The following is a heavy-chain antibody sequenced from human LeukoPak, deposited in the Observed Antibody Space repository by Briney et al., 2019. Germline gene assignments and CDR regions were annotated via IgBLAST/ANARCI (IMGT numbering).Heavy chain of an antibody. D-gene: IGHD5-12*01. Sequence: NSGGSLRLSCAASGFTFSDYCMSWIRQAPGKGLEWVSYISSSGSTIYYADSVKGRFTISRDNAKNSLYLQMNSLRAEDTAVYYCARGYDPFPFDYWGQGTLVTVSS. V-gene: IGHV3-11*04. J-gene: IGHJ4*02. CDR1: GFTFSDYC. CDR3: ARGYDPFPFDY. CDR2: ISSSGSTI.